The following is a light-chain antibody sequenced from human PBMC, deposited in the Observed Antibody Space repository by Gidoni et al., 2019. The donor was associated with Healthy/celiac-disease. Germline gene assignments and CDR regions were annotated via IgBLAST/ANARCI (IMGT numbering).Light chain of an antibody. Sequence: SYVLSQPPSLSVAPGLTATITCEGDNLETKSVHWYRQKAGQAPVLVVFDDDDRPSGVPDRISGSNSKNTATLSITRVEPGDEADYFCQVWDSSVDIRVFGGGTSLTVL. V-gene: IGLV3-21*02. J-gene: IGLJ2*01. CDR3: QVWDSSVDIRV. CDR2: DDD. CDR1: NLETKS.